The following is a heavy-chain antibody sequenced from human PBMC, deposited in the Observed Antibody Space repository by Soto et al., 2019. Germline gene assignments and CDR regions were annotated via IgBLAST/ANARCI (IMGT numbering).Heavy chain of an antibody. CDR3: ARDFKRMYYYGSGSYYKGGYFDY. CDR2: IWYDGSNK. D-gene: IGHD3-10*01. J-gene: IGHJ4*02. Sequence: GGSLRLSCAASGFTFSSYGMHWVRQAPGKGLEWVAVIWYDGSNKYYADSVKGRFTISRDNSKNTLYLQMNSLRAEDTAVYYCARDFKRMYYYGSGSYYKGGYFDYWGQGTLVTVSS. V-gene: IGHV3-33*08. CDR1: GFTFSSYG.